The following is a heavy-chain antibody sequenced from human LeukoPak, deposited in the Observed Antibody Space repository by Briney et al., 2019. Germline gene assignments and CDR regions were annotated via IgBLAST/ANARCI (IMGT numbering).Heavy chain of an antibody. J-gene: IGHJ4*02. CDR1: GFTITNYA. Sequence: GGSLRLSCAASGFTITNYAMSWVRQAPGKGLEWVSCISSGGSTSFYTDSVKGRFTISRGISRNTLYLQMNSLRAEDTALYYCAKDLATVTTSFDSWGQGTLVTVSS. CDR3: AKDLATVTTSFDS. V-gene: IGHV3-23*01. CDR2: ISSGGSTS. D-gene: IGHD4-17*01.